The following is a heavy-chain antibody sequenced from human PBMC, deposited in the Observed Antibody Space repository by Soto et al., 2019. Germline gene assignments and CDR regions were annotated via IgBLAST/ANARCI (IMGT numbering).Heavy chain of an antibody. V-gene: IGHV3-21*01. CDR2: IRSSSIYM. Sequence: LWWRALWVTSGSFGSSRVLQNPGKGLEWVSSIRSSSIYMYYADSAKGRFTISRDNAKNSLYLQMNSLRAEDTAVYYCAMYACSGYYWPYYSYGMDVWGQGTTLSVYS. CDR1: WVTSGSFG. CDR3: AMYACSGYYWPYYSYGMDV. J-gene: IGHJ6*02. D-gene: IGHD3-22*01.